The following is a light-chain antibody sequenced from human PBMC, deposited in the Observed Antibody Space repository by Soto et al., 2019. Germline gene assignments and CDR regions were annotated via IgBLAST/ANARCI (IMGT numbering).Light chain of an antibody. CDR1: HSISTW. J-gene: IGKJ2*01. CDR2: DAS. V-gene: IGKV1-5*01. Sequence: DIQMTQSPSTLSASVGDTVTVTCRASHSISTWLAWYQQKPGKAPNLLIYDASNLESGVPSRFSGSGSGTEFTLTISGLQPDDFATYYCQQYSGYLYSFGQGTTLEIK. CDR3: QQYSGYLYS.